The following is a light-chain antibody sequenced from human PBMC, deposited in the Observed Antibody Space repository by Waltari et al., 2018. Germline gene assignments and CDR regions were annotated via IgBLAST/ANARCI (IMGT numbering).Light chain of an antibody. CDR1: TSNIGSNN. CDR2: RNS. CDR3: SAWDDSVHV. Sequence: TPGQRVTISCSGSTSNIGSNNVNWYQQFPGTAPKLLIYRNSERPSGVPDRFSGSKSGTSASLAISGLQSEDEAEYYCSAWDDSVHVFGTGTRVTVL. J-gene: IGLJ1*01. V-gene: IGLV1-44*01.